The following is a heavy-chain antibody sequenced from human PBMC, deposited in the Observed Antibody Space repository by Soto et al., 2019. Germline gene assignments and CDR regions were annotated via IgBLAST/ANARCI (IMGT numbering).Heavy chain of an antibody. Sequence: ASVKVSCKASGYTFTSYGISWVRQAPGQGLEWMGWISAYNGNTNYAQKLQGRVTMTTDTSTSTAYMELRSLRSDDAAVYYCARDRRTIFGLAYYYYYGMDVWGQGTTVTVSS. CDR1: GYTFTSYG. V-gene: IGHV1-18*01. CDR3: ARDRRTIFGLAYYYYYGMDV. CDR2: ISAYNGNT. J-gene: IGHJ6*02. D-gene: IGHD3-3*01.